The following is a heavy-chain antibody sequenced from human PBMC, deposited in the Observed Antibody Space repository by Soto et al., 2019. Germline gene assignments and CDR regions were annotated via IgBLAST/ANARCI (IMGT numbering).Heavy chain of an antibody. CDR2: VSGSGGST. D-gene: IGHD3-3*01. CDR1: GFTFSNYA. CDR3: AKGWSDYFDS. V-gene: IGHV3-23*01. J-gene: IGHJ4*02. Sequence: GGSLILSCAASGFTFSNYAMSWVRQAPGKGLEWVSAVSGSGGSTYYADSVKGRFTISRDNSKNTLYLQMSSLRAEDTALYYCAKGWSDYFDSWGQGTLVTVSS.